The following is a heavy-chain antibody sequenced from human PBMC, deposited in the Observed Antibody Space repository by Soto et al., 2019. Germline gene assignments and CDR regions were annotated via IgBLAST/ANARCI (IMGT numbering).Heavy chain of an antibody. J-gene: IGHJ6*02. CDR3: ARETPAVAGTHYYYGMDV. CDR2: ISSSSSTI. Sequence: EVQLVESGGGLVQPGGSLRLSCAASGFTFSSYSMNWVRQAPGKGLEWVSYISSSSSTIYYADSVKGRFTISRDNAKNSLYLQMNRLRAEDKAVYYCARETPAVAGTHYYYGMDVWGQGTTVTVSS. V-gene: IGHV3-48*01. CDR1: GFTFSSYS. D-gene: IGHD6-19*01.